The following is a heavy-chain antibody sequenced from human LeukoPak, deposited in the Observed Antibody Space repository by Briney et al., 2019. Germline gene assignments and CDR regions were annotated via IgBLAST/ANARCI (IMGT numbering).Heavy chain of an antibody. D-gene: IGHD2-2*02. CDR1: GFTVGNNY. CDR3: ARDGADCSRNSCYKGWGYFYYMDV. J-gene: IGHJ6*03. V-gene: IGHV3-66*01. CDR2: VHGGGHI. Sequence: GGSLRLSCAASGFTVGNNYVSWVRQAPGKGLEWVSIVHGGGHIYYADSVRDRFTISRDNSKNTLYLQLGNLRTEDMAVYYCARDGADCSRNSCYKGWGYFYYMDVWGKGTTVTVSS.